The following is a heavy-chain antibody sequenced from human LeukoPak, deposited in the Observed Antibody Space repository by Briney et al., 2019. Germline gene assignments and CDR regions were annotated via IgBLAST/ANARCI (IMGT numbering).Heavy chain of an antibody. V-gene: IGHV4-59*01. CDR1: GVSISDYH. CDR3: ARMYSGTSYYFDF. J-gene: IGHJ4*02. Sequence: SETLSLTCSVSGVSISDYHWIWIRQPPAKGLEWMGYFSYSGSTRYNPSLKSRVTMSVDTSKNQFSLRLISVAAADTAVYYCARMYSGTSYYFDFWGQGTLVTVSS. D-gene: IGHD1-26*01. CDR2: FSYSGST.